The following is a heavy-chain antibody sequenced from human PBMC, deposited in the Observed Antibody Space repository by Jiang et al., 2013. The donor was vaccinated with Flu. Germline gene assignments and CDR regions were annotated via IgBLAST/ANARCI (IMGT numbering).Heavy chain of an antibody. V-gene: IGHV2-5*02. D-gene: IGHD6-13*01. Sequence: KPTQTLTLTCTFSGFSLTSHGVGVGWVRQPPGKALEWIALLYWDEDTRYNPYLLSRLTIRKGSSKNQVFLEMTNMDPVDSATYFCAHTSGSTWSLRQYTFDYWGQG. CDR3: AHTSGSTWSLRQYTFDY. J-gene: IGHJ4*02. CDR2: LYWDEDT. CDR1: GFSLTSHGVG.